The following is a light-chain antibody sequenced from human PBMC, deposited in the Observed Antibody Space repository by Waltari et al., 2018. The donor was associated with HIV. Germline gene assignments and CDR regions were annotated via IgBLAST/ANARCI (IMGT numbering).Light chain of an antibody. J-gene: IGKJ2*01. CDR3: MQGTHWYT. V-gene: IGKV2-30*02. Sequence: DVVMTQSPLSLPVTLGEPASISCRSSQSLVHRDGNTYLNWLQQRPGQSPRRLIYKVSYRDSGVPDRFSGSGSGTDFTLKISRVEAEDVGVYYCMQGTHWYTFGQGTKLEIK. CDR1: QSLVHRDGNTY. CDR2: KVS.